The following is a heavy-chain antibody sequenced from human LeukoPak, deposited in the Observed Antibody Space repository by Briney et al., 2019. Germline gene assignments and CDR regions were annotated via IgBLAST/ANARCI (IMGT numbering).Heavy chain of an antibody. CDR2: IYYTGST. Sequence: SETLSLTCTVSGGSINTSSHYWGWIRQPPGKGLEWIGSIYYTGSTYFNPSLKSRVTISVDTSKNQFSLKLTSVTAADTALYYCARDGLGFGEINWFDPWGQGTLVTVSS. CDR3: ARDGLGFGEINWFDP. D-gene: IGHD3-10*01. J-gene: IGHJ5*02. V-gene: IGHV4-39*02. CDR1: GGSINTSSHY.